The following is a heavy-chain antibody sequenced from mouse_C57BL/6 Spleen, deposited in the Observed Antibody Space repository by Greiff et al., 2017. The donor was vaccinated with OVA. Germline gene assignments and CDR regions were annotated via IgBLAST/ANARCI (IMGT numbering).Heavy chain of an antibody. D-gene: IGHD1-1*01. CDR1: GYTFTNYW. V-gene: IGHV1-63*01. Sequence: QVQLQQSGAELVRPGTSVKMSCKASGYTFTNYWIGWAKQRPGHGLEWIGDIYPGGGYTNYNEKFKGKATLTADKSSSTAYMQFSGLTYEDSAIYCCARSGGSSYEGYFEYWGQGTTLTVSS. CDR3: ARSGGSSYEGYFEY. CDR2: IYPGGGYT. J-gene: IGHJ2*01.